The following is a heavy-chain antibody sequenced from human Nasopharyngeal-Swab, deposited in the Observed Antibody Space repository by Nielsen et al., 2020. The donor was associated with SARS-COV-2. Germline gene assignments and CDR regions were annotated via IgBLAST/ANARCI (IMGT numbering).Heavy chain of an antibody. V-gene: IGHV3-48*03. CDR2: ISSSGSTI. D-gene: IGHD2-21*02. J-gene: IGHJ4*02. CDR3: ARGGGHIVVVTAFDS. CDR1: GFTFSSYE. Sequence: GGSLRLSCAASGFTFSSYEMNWVRQAPGKGLEWVSYISSSGSTIYYADSVKGRFTISRDNAKNSLYLQMNSLRAEDTAVYYCARGGGHIVVVTAFDSWGQGTLVTVSS.